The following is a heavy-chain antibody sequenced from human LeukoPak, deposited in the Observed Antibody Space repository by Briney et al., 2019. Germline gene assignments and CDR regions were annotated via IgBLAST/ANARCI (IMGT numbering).Heavy chain of an antibody. J-gene: IGHJ5*02. Sequence: GASVKVSCKPSGYTFTVYYIHWVRQAPRQGLEWMGWINPTSGATNYAQKFQGRVTMTRDTSTSTVYMELSSLRSEDTAVYYCARDGEFGERDNQFDPWGQGTLVTVSS. CDR1: GYTFTVYY. CDR3: ARDGEFGERDNQFDP. CDR2: INPTSGAT. D-gene: IGHD3-10*01. V-gene: IGHV1-2*02.